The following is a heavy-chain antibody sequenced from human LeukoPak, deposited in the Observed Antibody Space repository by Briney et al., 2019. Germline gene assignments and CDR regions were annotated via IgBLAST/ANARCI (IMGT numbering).Heavy chain of an antibody. CDR2: IYYSGNT. J-gene: IGHJ4*02. D-gene: IGHD6-13*01. Sequence: SETLSLTCTVSGGSISSYYWSWIRQPAGKGLEWIGYIYYSGNTYYSPSLRSRVTISMDTSKNQFSLKLTSLTAADTAVYYCARDRYSSSSFYFDYWGQGALVTVSS. CDR3: ARDRYSSSSFYFDY. V-gene: IGHV4-59*06. CDR1: GGSISSYY.